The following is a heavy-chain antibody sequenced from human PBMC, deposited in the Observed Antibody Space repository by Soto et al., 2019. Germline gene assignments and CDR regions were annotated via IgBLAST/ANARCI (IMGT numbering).Heavy chain of an antibody. CDR1: GYTFTGYY. J-gene: IGHJ4*02. V-gene: IGHV1-2*04. CDR3: ARAWYDSSGYLTFDY. D-gene: IGHD3-22*01. Sequence: ASVKVSCKASGYTFTGYYMHWVRQAPGQGLEWMGWINPNSGGTNYAQKFQGWVTMTRDTSISTAYMELSRLRSDDTAVYYCARAWYDSSGYLTFDYWGQGTLVTVSS. CDR2: INPNSGGT.